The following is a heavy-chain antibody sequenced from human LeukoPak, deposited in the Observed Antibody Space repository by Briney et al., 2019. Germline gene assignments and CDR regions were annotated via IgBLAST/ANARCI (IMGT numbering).Heavy chain of an antibody. Sequence: GGSLRLSCAASGFTFSSYGMHRVRQAPGRGLGRVAAIWDDGSNEYNADSVKGLFTISRDNSKNTLYLQMNSLRAEDTAVYYCARDWSGSYYFDYWGQGTLVTVSS. CDR2: IWDDGSNE. CDR3: ARDWSGSYYFDY. J-gene: IGHJ4*02. D-gene: IGHD3-3*01. CDR1: GFTFSSYG. V-gene: IGHV3-33*01.